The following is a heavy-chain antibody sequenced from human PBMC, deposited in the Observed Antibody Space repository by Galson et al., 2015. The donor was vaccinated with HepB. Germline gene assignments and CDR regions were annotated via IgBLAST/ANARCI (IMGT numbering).Heavy chain of an antibody. CDR1: GGTFSIFG. CDR3: ARVERGDGYKALDY. Sequence: SVKVSCKASGGTFSIFGISWVRQAPGQGLEWMGRIMPTLGVADYAPKFQGRVTITADESTTTAYMELSSLLFEDTAVYYCARVERGDGYKALDYWGQGTLVIVSS. D-gene: IGHD5-24*01. V-gene: IGHV1-69*10. CDR2: IMPTLGVA. J-gene: IGHJ4*02.